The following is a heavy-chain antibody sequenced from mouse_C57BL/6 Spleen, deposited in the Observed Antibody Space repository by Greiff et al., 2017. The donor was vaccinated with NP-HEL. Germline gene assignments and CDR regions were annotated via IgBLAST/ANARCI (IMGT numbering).Heavy chain of an antibody. Sequence: VQLQQPGAELVRPGASVKVSCKASGYTFTSYWMHWVKQRPGQGLEWIGRIHPSDSDTNYNQKFKGKATLTVDKSSSTAYMQLSSLTSEDSAVYYCATLYSNYVGFDYWGQGTTLTVSS. CDR2: IHPSDSDT. CDR1: GYTFTSYW. D-gene: IGHD2-5*01. J-gene: IGHJ2*01. V-gene: IGHV1-74*01. CDR3: ATLYSNYVGFDY.